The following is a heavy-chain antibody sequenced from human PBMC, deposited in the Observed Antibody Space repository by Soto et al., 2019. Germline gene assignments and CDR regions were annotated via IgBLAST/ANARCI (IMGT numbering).Heavy chain of an antibody. D-gene: IGHD3-3*01. CDR3: AKTGFWSDYRVADY. CDR2: INYSGST. CDR1: DGSISSRSSD. Sequence: SETLSLSCTVSDGSISSRSSDWCWIRQPPGKGLEWIGSINYSGSTYYNPSLKSRITISVDTSKNQFSLKLSSVTAADTAVYFCAKTGFWSDYRVADYWGQGTLVTVSS. J-gene: IGHJ4*02. V-gene: IGHV4-39*01.